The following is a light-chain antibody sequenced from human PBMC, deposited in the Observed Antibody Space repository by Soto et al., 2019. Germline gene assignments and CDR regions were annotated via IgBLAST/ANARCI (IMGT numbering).Light chain of an antibody. CDR2: WAS. Sequence: DIVMTQSPDSLAVSLGERATINCKSSQSGLSSSNSLNYLTWFQQMPGQPPRLLIYWASTRESGVPARFSGSGSGTDFTLTISSLQAEDVAVYYCQQYYSAPYTFGQGTKLEIK. V-gene: IGKV4-1*01. CDR1: QSGLSSSNSLNY. CDR3: QQYYSAPYT. J-gene: IGKJ2*01.